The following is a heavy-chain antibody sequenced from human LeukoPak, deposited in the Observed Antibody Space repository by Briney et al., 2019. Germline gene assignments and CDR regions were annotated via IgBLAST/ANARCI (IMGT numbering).Heavy chain of an antibody. V-gene: IGHV4-59*01. D-gene: IGHD4-4*01. CDR2: IYYSGST. CDR3: ARDYDGSNYNWFDP. J-gene: IGHJ5*02. Sequence: SETLSLTCTVSGGSIGSYYWSWIRQPPGKGLEWIGYIYYSGSTNYNPSLKSRVTISVDTSKNQFSLKLSSVTAADTAVYYCARDYDGSNYNWFDPWGQGTLVTVSS. CDR1: GGSIGSYY.